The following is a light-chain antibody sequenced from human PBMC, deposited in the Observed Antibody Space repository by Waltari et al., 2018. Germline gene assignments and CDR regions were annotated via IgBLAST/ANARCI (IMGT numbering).Light chain of an antibody. CDR3: QVWDRGGF. CDR1: DLGGKS. V-gene: IGLV3-21*04. J-gene: IGLJ2*01. Sequence: SYVLTQTPSLSVAPGETVRISCGGLDLGGKSVHWYQQKAGQAPELVISYDNDRPSGIPERFSGSNSGNTAILTISRVEAGDEADYYCQVWDRGGFFGGGTKVTVL. CDR2: YDN.